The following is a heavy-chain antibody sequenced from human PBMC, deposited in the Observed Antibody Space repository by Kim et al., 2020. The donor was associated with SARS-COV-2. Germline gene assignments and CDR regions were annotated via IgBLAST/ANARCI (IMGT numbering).Heavy chain of an antibody. CDR3: AKDRSSRTGGYYYTES. Sequence: GGSLRLSCAASGFTFNINAMTWVRQAPGKGLEWVAVISGSGDDTCYADSVKGRFTISRDNSKNTVYLQMNSLRAEDTAIYYCAKDRSSRTGGYYYTESWG. CDR1: GFTFNINA. D-gene: IGHD3-22*01. CDR2: ISGSGDDT. J-gene: IGHJ5*01. V-gene: IGHV3-23*01.